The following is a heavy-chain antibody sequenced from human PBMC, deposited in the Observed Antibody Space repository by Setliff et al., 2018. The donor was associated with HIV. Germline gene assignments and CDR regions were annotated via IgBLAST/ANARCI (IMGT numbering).Heavy chain of an antibody. CDR2: INHRGST. D-gene: IGHD3-3*01. J-gene: IGHJ4*02. CDR3: ARAPITIFGVIIIPVYFDY. CDR1: GGSLTGYY. V-gene: IGHV4-34*01. Sequence: SETLSLTCAVYGGSLTGYYWSWIRQPPGKGLEWIGKINHRGSTNYNPSLKSRVTISLDTSKNQFSLKLTSVTAADTAVYYCARAPITIFGVIIIPVYFDYWGQGTLVTVSS.